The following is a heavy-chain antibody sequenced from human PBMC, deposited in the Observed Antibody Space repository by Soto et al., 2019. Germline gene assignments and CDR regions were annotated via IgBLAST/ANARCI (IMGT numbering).Heavy chain of an antibody. CDR1: GGSVSSGSYY. CDR2: IYYSGST. V-gene: IGHV4-61*01. Sequence: LSLTCTVSGGSVSSGSYYWSWIRQPPGKGLEWIGYIYYSGSTNYNPSLKSRVTISVDTSKNQFSLKLSSVTAADTAVYYCARDRGGHYDFWSGYLNWFDPWGQGTLVTVSS. CDR3: ARDRGGHYDFWSGYLNWFDP. D-gene: IGHD3-3*01. J-gene: IGHJ5*02.